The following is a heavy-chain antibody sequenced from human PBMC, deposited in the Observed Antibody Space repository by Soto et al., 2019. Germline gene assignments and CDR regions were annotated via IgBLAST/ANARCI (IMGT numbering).Heavy chain of an antibody. J-gene: IGHJ4*02. CDR2: ISAYNGNT. V-gene: IGHV1-18*01. D-gene: IGHD2-8*02. CDR1: GYTFTSYG. CDR3: ARVGVWGCTGDTSCFDY. Sequence: ASVKVSCKASGYTFTSYGISWVRQAPGQGLEWKGWISAYNGNTNYAQKLQGRVTMTTDTYTSTAYMELRSLRSDDTAVYFCARVGVWGCTGDTSCFDYWGQGTLVTVSS.